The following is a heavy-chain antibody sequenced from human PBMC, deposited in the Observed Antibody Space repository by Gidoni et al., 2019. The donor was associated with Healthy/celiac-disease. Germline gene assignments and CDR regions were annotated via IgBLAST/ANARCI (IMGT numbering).Heavy chain of an antibody. J-gene: IGHJ5*02. CDR1: GGSFSGYY. CDR3: ARGGLQPYWFDP. V-gene: IGHV4-34*01. CDR2: INHSGST. D-gene: IGHD4-4*01. Sequence: QVQLQQWGAGLLTPSETLSLTCAVDGGSFSGYYWSCIRQPPGKGLEWIGEINHSGSTNYNPSLKSRVTISVDTSKNQFSLKLSAVTAADTAVYYCARGGLQPYWFDPWGQGTLVTVSS.